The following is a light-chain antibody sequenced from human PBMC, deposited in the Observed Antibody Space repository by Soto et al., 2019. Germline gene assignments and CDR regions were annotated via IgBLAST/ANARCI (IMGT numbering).Light chain of an antibody. V-gene: IGLV2-11*01. CDR3: CSYAGSLTVI. CDR2: DVN. CDR1: SSDIGGYDY. J-gene: IGLJ2*01. Sequence: QSALTQPRSVSGSPGQSVTMSRTGTSSDIGGYDYVSWYQHHPGRAPKLIIYDVNRRPSGVPDRFSGFKSGNTASLTISGLQAEDEAHYHCCSYAGSLTVIFGGGTKLTVL.